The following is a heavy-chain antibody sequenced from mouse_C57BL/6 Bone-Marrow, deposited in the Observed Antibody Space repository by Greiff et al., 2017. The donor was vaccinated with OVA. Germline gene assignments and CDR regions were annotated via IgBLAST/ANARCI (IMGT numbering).Heavy chain of an antibody. V-gene: IGHV5-6*01. J-gene: IGHJ3*01. CDR1: GFTFSSYG. CDR3: ARHGRGAWFAY. CDR2: ISSGGSYT. Sequence: EVQVVESGGDLVKPGGSLKLSCAASGFTFSSYGMSWVRQTPDKRLEWVATISSGGSYTYYPDSVKGRFTISRDNAKNTLYLQMSSLKSEDTAMYYCARHGRGAWFAYWGQGTLVTVSA.